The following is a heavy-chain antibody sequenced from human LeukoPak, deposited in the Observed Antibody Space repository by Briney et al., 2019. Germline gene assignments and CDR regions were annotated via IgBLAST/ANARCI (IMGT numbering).Heavy chain of an antibody. CDR3: AREIFGSGSYPDF. D-gene: IGHD3-10*01. V-gene: IGHV1-18*04. CDR1: GYTFTSYG. CDR2: ISAYNGNT. J-gene: IGHJ4*02. Sequence: VASVKVSCKASGYTFTSYGISWVRQAPGQGLEWMGWISAYNGNTNYAQKLQGRVTMTTDTSTSTAYMELRSLRPEDTAVYYCAREIFGSGSYPDFWGQGTLVTVSS.